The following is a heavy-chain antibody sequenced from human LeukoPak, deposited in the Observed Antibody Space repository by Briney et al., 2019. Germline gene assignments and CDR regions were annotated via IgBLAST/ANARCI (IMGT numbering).Heavy chain of an antibody. Sequence: SGGSLRLSCAASGFTFSTYAMSWVRQAPGKGLDWVSPICGSDGSRYYADSVKGRFTISRDNSKNTLYLQMNSLRGEDTAVYYCAKGGSPSCYSSSGYWGQGTLVTVSS. V-gene: IGHV3-23*01. CDR3: AKGGSPSCYSSSGY. J-gene: IGHJ4*02. D-gene: IGHD2-2*01. CDR1: GFTFSTYA. CDR2: ICGSDGSR.